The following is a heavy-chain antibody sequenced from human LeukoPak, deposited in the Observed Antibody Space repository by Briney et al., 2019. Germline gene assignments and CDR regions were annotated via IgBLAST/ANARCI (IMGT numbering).Heavy chain of an antibody. J-gene: IGHJ4*02. CDR2: INPNSGGT. CDR1: GYTFTGYY. D-gene: IGHD5-18*01. CDR3: ASVDTAMGYSSFDY. Sequence: ASVSVSCKASGYTFTGYYMHWVRQAPGQGVEWMGWINPNSGGTNYAQKFQGRVTMTRDPSISTAYMELSRLRSDDTAVYYCASVDTAMGYSSFDYWGPGTLVTVSS. V-gene: IGHV1-2*02.